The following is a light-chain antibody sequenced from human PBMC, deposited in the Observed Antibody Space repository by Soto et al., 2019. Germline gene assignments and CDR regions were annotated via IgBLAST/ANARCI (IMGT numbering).Light chain of an antibody. Sequence: DIQMTQSPSSLSASVGDRVTITCQASQDIRNYLNWYQQKLGKAPKIMIYDASNLETGVPSRFSGSGSGTDFTFTISSLQSEDFAVYYCQHYHGWPITFGQGTRLEIK. CDR3: QHYHGWPIT. CDR2: DAS. CDR1: QDIRNY. V-gene: IGKV1-33*01. J-gene: IGKJ5*01.